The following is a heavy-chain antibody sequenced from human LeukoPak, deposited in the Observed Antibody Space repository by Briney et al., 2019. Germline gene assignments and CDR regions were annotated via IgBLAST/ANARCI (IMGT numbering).Heavy chain of an antibody. Sequence: GGSLRPSRALSVFTPTSDTMRWGPHTPRGRLEWVSGISGSVGTTSSADSAKVQFTIPRESSKNTLPLHMNSLRAEDPAGYYCARAWNDDWFDPWGQGTLVTVSS. J-gene: IGHJ5*02. CDR1: VFTPTSDT. V-gene: IGHV3-23*01. D-gene: IGHD1-1*01. CDR2: ISGSVGTT. CDR3: ARAWNDDWFDP.